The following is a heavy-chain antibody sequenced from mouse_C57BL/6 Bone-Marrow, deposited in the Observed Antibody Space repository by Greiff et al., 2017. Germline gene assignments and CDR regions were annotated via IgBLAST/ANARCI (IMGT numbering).Heavy chain of an antibody. CDR3: SRQVTTVLATKYFDV. CDR2: VSGGGGNP. Sequence: EVKLVESGGGLVKPGGSLKLSCAASGFTLSSYTMSWVRQTPEKRRQRVAAVSGGGGNPYYPDSVKGRFTISRDNDKNILYLQMSSLRSEDTALYYCSRQVTTVLATKYFDVWGTGTTVTVSS. V-gene: IGHV5-9*01. J-gene: IGHJ1*03. D-gene: IGHD1-1*01. CDR1: GFTLSSYT.